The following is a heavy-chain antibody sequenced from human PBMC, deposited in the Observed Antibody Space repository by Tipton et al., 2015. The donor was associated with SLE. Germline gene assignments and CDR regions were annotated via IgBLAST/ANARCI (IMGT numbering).Heavy chain of an antibody. V-gene: IGHV4-31*02. Sequence: LRLSCTVSGGSISSYYWSWIRQHPGKGLEWIGYIYNSRNTNYNPSLNSRVSISVDRSNNQFSLILSSVTAADTAVYYCARGDSGSWFFDYWGQGTLVTVSS. CDR3: ARGDSGSWFFDY. CDR2: IYNSRNT. D-gene: IGHD1-26*01. CDR1: GGSISSYY. J-gene: IGHJ4*02.